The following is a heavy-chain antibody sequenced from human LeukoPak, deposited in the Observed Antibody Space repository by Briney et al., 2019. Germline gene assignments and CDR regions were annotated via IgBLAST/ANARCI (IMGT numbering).Heavy chain of an antibody. Sequence: GASLRLSCAASGFTFTSYAMSWVRQAPGKGLEWVSGISGSDGSTYYADSVKGRFTISRDNSKNTLYMQMNSLRAGDTAVYYCAKALSTQLYNFDYWGQGTLVTVSS. CDR1: GFTFTSYA. J-gene: IGHJ4*02. D-gene: IGHD5-18*01. V-gene: IGHV3-23*01. CDR2: ISGSDGST. CDR3: AKALSTQLYNFDY.